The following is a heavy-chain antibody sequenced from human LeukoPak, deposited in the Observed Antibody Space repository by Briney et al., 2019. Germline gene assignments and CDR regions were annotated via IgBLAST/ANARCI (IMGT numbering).Heavy chain of an antibody. J-gene: IGHJ4*02. D-gene: IGHD5-12*01. CDR2: IYHSGST. CDR3: NLDTIIGSLTHEAIDY. V-gene: IGHV4-38-2*02. CDR1: GYSISSGYY. Sequence: SETLSLTCTVSGYSISSGYYWGWIRQPPGKGLEWIGSIYHSGSTYYNPSLKSRVTISVDTSKNQFSLKLSSVTAADTAVYYCNLDTIIGSLTHEAIDYWGQGTLVTVSS.